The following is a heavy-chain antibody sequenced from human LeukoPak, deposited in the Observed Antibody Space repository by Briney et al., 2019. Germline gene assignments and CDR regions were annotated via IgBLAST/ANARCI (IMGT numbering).Heavy chain of an antibody. CDR2: ISSSSSTI. CDR1: GFTFSSYE. Sequence: GGSLRLSCAASGFTFSSYEMNWVRQAPGKGLEWVSYISSSSSTIYYADSVKGRFTISRDNAKNSLYLQMNSLRAEDTAVYYCARVDFWSGYYTDTDYWGQGTLVTVSS. J-gene: IGHJ4*02. D-gene: IGHD3-3*01. V-gene: IGHV3-48*01. CDR3: ARVDFWSGYYTDTDY.